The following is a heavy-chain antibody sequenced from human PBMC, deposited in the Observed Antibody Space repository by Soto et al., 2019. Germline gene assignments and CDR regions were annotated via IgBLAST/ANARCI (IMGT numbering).Heavy chain of an antibody. CDR2: IYHSGST. J-gene: IGHJ5*02. V-gene: IGHV4-38-2*02. D-gene: IGHD1-26*01. CDR3: ARDPIRIVGATTKGAGYNWFDP. Sequence: PSETLSLTCAVSGYSISSGYYWGWIRQPPGKGLEWIGSIYHSGSTYYNPSLKSRVTISVDTSKNQFSLKLSSVTAADTAVYYCARDPIRIVGATTKGAGYNWFDPWGQGTLVTVSS. CDR1: GYSISSGYY.